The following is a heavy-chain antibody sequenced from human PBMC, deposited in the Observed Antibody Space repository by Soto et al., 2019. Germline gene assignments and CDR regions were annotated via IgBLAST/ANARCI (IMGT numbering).Heavy chain of an antibody. V-gene: IGHV5-51*01. D-gene: IGHD3-9*01. CDR2: IYPGDSDT. CDR3: ARLNYDILTGYHYYYYGMDV. J-gene: IGHJ6*02. Sequence: GASLKISCKHSGFNFPTFWIAWVRQMPGKGLEWMGIIYPGDSDTRYSPSFQGQVTISADKSISTAYLQWSSLKASDTAMYYCARLNYDILTGYHYYYYGMDVWGQGTTVTV. CDR1: GFNFPTFW.